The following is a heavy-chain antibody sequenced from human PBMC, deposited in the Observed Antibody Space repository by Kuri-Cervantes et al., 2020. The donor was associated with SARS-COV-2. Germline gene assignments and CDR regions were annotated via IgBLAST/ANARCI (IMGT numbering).Heavy chain of an antibody. J-gene: IGHJ6*02. Sequence: ASVKVSCKASGYTFNSYGITWVRQAPGQGLEWMGWISAYNGNTNYAQKLQGRVTMTTDTSTSTAYMELRSLRSDDTAVYYCARDRGSSGWSWVYYYYDMDVWGQGTTVTVS. D-gene: IGHD6-19*01. V-gene: IGHV1-18*01. CDR2: ISAYNGNT. CDR3: ARDRGSSGWSWVYYYYDMDV. CDR1: GYTFNSYG.